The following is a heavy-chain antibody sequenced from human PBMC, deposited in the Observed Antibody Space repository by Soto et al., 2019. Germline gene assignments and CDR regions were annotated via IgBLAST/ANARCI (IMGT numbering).Heavy chain of an antibody. Sequence: GGSLRLSCAASGFTFSSYAMHWVRQAPGKGLEWVAVISYDGSNKYYADSVKGRFTIPRDNSKNTLYLQMNSLRAEDTAVYYCAREGVGLRCLRSDGGMDVWGQGTTVTVSS. CDR3: AREGVGLRCLRSDGGMDV. D-gene: IGHD3-3*01. V-gene: IGHV3-30-3*01. CDR1: GFTFSSYA. CDR2: ISYDGSNK. J-gene: IGHJ6*02.